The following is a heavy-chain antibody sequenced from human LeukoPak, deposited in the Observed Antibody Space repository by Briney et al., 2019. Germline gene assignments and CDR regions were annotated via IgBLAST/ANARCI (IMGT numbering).Heavy chain of an antibody. D-gene: IGHD3-10*01. V-gene: IGHV4-59*01. CDR3: ARENGSGSYYRVGLRPYNWFDP. J-gene: IGHJ5*02. CDR1: GGSISSYY. CDR2: IYYSGST. Sequence: SETLSLTCTVSGGSISSYYWSWIRQPPGKGLEWIGYIYYSGSTNYSPSLKSRVTISVDTSKNQFSLKLSSVTAADTAVYYCARENGSGSYYRVGLRPYNWFDPWGQGTLVTVSS.